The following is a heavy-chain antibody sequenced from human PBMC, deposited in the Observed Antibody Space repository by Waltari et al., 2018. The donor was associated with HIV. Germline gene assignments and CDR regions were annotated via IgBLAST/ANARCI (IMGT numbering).Heavy chain of an antibody. J-gene: IGHJ4*02. D-gene: IGHD3-3*01. CDR2: ISHSGTT. CDR1: DYSITSGYY. CDR3: ASTYYDLLEGWYFDF. Sequence: QVQLQESGPGLVKPSETLSLPCSVSDYSITSGYYWGWIRQSPGRGLEWIGSISHSGTTVYSPSLKSRITLFRNTSKNQFFLKLTSATAADTAVYYCASTYYDLLEGWYFDFWGQGRLVTFSS. V-gene: IGHV4-38-2*02.